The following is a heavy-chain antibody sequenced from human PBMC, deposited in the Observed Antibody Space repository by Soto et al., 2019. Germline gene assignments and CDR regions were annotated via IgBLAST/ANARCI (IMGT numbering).Heavy chain of an antibody. Sequence: GGSLRLSCEASGFTFSSYWMSWVRQAPGKGLEWVANIKQDGSDKYYVDSVKGRFTITRDNAKNSLYLQMNSLRAEDTAVYYCARGGRRGICFDLWGQGALVTVSS. CDR2: IKQDGSDK. D-gene: IGHD3-10*01. V-gene: IGHV3-7*03. J-gene: IGHJ5*02. CDR1: GFTFSSYW. CDR3: ARGGRRGICFDL.